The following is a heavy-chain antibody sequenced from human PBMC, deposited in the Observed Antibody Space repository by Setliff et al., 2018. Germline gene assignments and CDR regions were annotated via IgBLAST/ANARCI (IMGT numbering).Heavy chain of an antibody. Sequence: ASVKVSCKASGYTSTSDYMRWVRQAPGQGLEWMGIINPSSGGTRYAQKFQGRVTMTRDTSTSTVYMELSSLRSEDMAVYYCARDPGPLDYWGQGTLVTVSS. CDR1: GYTSTSDY. CDR2: INPSSGGT. J-gene: IGHJ4*02. CDR3: ARDPGPLDY. D-gene: IGHD7-27*01. V-gene: IGHV1-46*01.